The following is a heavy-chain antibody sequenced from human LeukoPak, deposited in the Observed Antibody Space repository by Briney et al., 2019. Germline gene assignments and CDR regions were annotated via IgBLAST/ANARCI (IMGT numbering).Heavy chain of an antibody. CDR2: IRYDGSNK. J-gene: IGHJ5*02. CDR1: GFTFSSYG. V-gene: IGHV3-30*02. Sequence: GGSLRLSCAASGFTFSSYGMHWVRQAPGKGLEWVAFIRYDGSNKYYADSVKGRFTISRDNSKNTLYLQMNSLRAEDTAVYYCARQRLRAAVAGTSLDPWGQGTLVTVSS. CDR3: ARQRLRAAVAGTSLDP. D-gene: IGHD6-19*01.